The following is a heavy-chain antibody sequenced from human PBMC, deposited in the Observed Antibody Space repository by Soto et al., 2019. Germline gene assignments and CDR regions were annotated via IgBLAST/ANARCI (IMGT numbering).Heavy chain of an antibody. D-gene: IGHD1-26*01. CDR2: ISHSGST. CDR1: GGSFSDDY. CDR3: ARGGANAYYFDY. V-gene: IGHV4-34*01. J-gene: IGHJ4*02. Sequence: LSLTCAIYGGSFSDDYWSWIRQPPGKGLEWIGKISHSGSTNYNPSLKSRVTISADTSKNQFSLRLSSVTAADTAVYYCARGGANAYYFDYWGQGTLVTVPS.